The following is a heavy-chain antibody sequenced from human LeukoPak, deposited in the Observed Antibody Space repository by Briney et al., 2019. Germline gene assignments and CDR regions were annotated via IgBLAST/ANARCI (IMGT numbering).Heavy chain of an antibody. Sequence: SETLSLTCTVSGGSISSYYWSWIRQPPGKGLEWIGYIYYSGSTNYNPSLKSRVTISVDTSKNQFSLKLSSVTAADTAVYYCARLGVPRGYYYDSGTHDYWGQGTLVTVSS. V-gene: IGHV4-59*01. CDR3: ARLGVPRGYYYDSGTHDY. CDR1: GGSISSYY. J-gene: IGHJ4*02. CDR2: IYYSGST. D-gene: IGHD3-22*01.